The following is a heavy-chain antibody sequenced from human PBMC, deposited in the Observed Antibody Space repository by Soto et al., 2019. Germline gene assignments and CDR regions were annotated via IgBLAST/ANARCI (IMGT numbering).Heavy chain of an antibody. D-gene: IGHD3-3*01. CDR3: ARGTLLEWLDNALYGMDV. CDR1: GFTFSDYY. J-gene: IGHJ6*02. CDR2: ISSSSSYT. Sequence: QVQLVESGGGLVKPGGSLRLSCAASGFTFSDYYMSWIRQAPGKGLEWVSYISSSSSYTNYADSVKGRFTISRDNAKNSLYLQMNSLRAEDTAVYYCARGTLLEWLDNALYGMDVWGQGTTVTVSS. V-gene: IGHV3-11*06.